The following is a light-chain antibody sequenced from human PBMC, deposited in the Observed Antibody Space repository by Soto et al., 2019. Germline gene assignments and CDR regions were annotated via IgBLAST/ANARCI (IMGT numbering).Light chain of an antibody. CDR1: QSVDSN. CDR2: GAS. Sequence: EILMTHSPATLSVSPGERATLSCRASQSVDSNLAWYQQKPGQAPRLLIYGASTRATGISARFSGSGSGTEFTLTISRLEPEDFAVYYCQQYGSSGTFGQGTKVDIK. V-gene: IGKV3-15*01. CDR3: QQYGSSGT. J-gene: IGKJ1*01.